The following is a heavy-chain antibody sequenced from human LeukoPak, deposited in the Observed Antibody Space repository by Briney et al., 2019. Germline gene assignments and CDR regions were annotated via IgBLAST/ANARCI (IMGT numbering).Heavy chain of an antibody. CDR2: IDWDDDK. CDR1: GFSLSTPAMR. D-gene: IGHD6-6*01. V-gene: IGHV2-70*04. Sequence: SGPTLVNPTQTLTLTRTFSGFSLSTPAMRVSWIRQPPGKALEWLARIDWDDDKFYNTSLKTRLTISKDTSKNQVVLTMTNMDPVDTATYYCARTQYSSSSRFYFDYWGQGTLVTVSS. CDR3: ARTQYSSSSRFYFDY. J-gene: IGHJ4*02.